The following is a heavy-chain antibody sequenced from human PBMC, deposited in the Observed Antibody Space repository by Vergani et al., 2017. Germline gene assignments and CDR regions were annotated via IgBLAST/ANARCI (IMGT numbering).Heavy chain of an antibody. CDR2: VNPEGTNT. J-gene: IGHJ5*02. Sequence: EVQLVESGGGLVQPGGSLRLSCAASGFTFSRHWMHWVRQAPGKGLVWVSRVNPEGTNTPYADSVKGRFTISRDNAKNMMYLQLNSLRAEDTALYYCARDLGRGTTVLEADPWGQGTLVTVSS. V-gene: IGHV3-74*01. CDR1: GFTFSRHW. CDR3: ARDLGRGTTVLEADP. D-gene: IGHD4-17*01.